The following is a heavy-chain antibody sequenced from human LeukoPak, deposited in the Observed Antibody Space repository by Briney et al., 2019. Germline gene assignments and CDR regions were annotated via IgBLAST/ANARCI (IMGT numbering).Heavy chain of an antibody. V-gene: IGHV3-74*01. CDR1: GFTFSSYW. CDR2: ISTDGSST. CDR3: ARGTQIF. D-gene: IGHD2/OR15-2a*01. J-gene: IGHJ4*02. Sequence: GGSLRLPCAASGFTFSSYWMHWVRQTPGKGLVWVSRISTDGSSTTYADSVKGRFTISRDNAKNTLYLQMHSLRAEDTAMYYCARGTQIFWGQGTLVTVSS.